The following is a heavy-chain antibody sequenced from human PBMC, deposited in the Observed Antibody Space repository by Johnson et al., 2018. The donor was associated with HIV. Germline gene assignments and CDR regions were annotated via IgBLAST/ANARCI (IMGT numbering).Heavy chain of an antibody. Sequence: QVQLVESGGGVVQPGRSLRLSCAASGFTFSDYGMHWVRQAPGKGLEWVAVIWYDGRNKSYADSVKGRFTISRDNSKNTLYLQMNSLRAEDTAVYYCARRNAGGAFDIWGQGTMVTVSS. CDR1: GFTFSDYG. J-gene: IGHJ3*02. CDR3: ARRNAGGAFDI. V-gene: IGHV3-30*19. CDR2: IWYDGRNK. D-gene: IGHD2-2*01.